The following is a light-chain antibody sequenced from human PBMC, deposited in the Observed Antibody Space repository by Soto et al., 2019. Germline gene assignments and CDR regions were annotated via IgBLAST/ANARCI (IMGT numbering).Light chain of an antibody. CDR2: DVS. Sequence: QSVLTQPRSVSVSPGQSVTISCTGISSDVGNNFVSWYQQHPGKAPKLIIYDVSKRPSGVPDRFSGSKSGNTASLTLSGLQAEDEADYYCCSYGVTYSYVFGTGTKVTVL. J-gene: IGLJ1*01. CDR3: CSYGVTYSYV. V-gene: IGLV2-11*01. CDR1: SSDVGNNF.